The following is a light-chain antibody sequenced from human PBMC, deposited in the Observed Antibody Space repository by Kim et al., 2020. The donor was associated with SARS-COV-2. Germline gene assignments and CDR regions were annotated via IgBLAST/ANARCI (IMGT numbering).Light chain of an antibody. Sequence: ASVGNRVTSTCRASQGITTWLAWYQQKPGTAPKLLISMASLLETGVPSRFSGSGSGTEFTLTISGLQPEDFATYYCQLYSGYPLSFGGGTKVDIK. J-gene: IGKJ4*01. CDR2: MAS. CDR3: QLYSGYPLS. V-gene: IGKV1-5*03. CDR1: QGITTW.